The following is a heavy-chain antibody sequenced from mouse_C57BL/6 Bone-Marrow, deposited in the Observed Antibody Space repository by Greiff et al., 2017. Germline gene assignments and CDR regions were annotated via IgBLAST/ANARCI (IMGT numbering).Heavy chain of an antibody. Sequence: EVMLVESGGDLVKPGGSLKLSCAASGFTFSSYGMSWVRQTPDKRLEWVATISSGGSYTYYPDSVKGRFTISRNNANNTLYLQMSSLKSDNTALYYCARLAGYYAMDYWGQGTSVTVSS. V-gene: IGHV5-6*01. D-gene: IGHD3-3*01. J-gene: IGHJ4*01. CDR3: ARLAGYYAMDY. CDR2: ISSGGSYT. CDR1: GFTFSSYG.